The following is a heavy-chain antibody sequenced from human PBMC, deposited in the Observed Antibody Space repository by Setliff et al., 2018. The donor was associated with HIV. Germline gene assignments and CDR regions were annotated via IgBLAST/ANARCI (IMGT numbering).Heavy chain of an antibody. CDR3: ARGNYDSSGYSLDH. Sequence: GESLTISCKGSGYNFSNYWIGWVRQMPGKGLEWLGIIYIGDSETKYSPSFQGQVTFSADKSVRTAYLQWRSLKASDTAMYFCARGNYDSSGYSLDHWGQGTLVTAPQ. CDR1: GYNFSNYW. V-gene: IGHV5-51*01. D-gene: IGHD3-22*01. CDR2: IYIGDSET. J-gene: IGHJ4*02.